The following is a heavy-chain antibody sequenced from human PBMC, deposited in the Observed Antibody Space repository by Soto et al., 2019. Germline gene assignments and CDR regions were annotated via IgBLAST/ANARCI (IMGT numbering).Heavy chain of an antibody. D-gene: IGHD2-15*01. Sequence: QTLSLTCAISGDSVSSNSAAWNWIRQSPSRGLEWLGRTYYRSKWYNDYAVSVKSRITINPDTSKNQFSLQLNSVTPEDTAVNYCEREGISGPALRTYYYYMAVWGKGTRVTFSS. CDR1: GDSVSSNSAA. CDR2: TYYRSKWYN. J-gene: IGHJ6*03. V-gene: IGHV6-1*01. CDR3: EREGISGPALRTYYYYMAV.